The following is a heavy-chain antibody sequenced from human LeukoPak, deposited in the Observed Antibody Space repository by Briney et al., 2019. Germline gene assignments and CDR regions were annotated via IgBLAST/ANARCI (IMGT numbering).Heavy chain of an antibody. D-gene: IGHD1-26*01. V-gene: IGHV4-39*01. J-gene: IGHJ6*02. CDR2: IYYSGST. CDR1: GGSISSSSYY. CDR3: ARHASGSYNYGSYYYYGMDV. Sequence: SETLSLTCTVSGGSISSSSYYWGWIRQPPGKGLEWIGSIYYSGSTYYNPSLKSRVTISVDTSKNQFSLKLSSVTAADTAVYYCARHASGSYNYGSYYYYGMDVWGQGTTVTVSS.